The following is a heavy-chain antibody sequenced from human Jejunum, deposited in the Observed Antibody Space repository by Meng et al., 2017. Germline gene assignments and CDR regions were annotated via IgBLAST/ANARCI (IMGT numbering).Heavy chain of an antibody. Sequence: LGQLGTTVKKPGAYVKVSCQSSGYTFTNYYIHWVRQAPGQGLDWMGRINPNSGGTNYAQKFQGRVTMTRDTSISTVYMELSSLRSDDTAVYYCAREIEAAGHAGLDYWGQGTLVTVSS. J-gene: IGHJ4*02. CDR3: AREIEAAGHAGLDY. V-gene: IGHV1-2*06. CDR1: GYTFTNYY. CDR2: INPNSGGT. D-gene: IGHD6-13*01.